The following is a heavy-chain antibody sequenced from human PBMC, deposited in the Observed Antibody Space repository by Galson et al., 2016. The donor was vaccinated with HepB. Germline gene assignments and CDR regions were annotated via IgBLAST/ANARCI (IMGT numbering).Heavy chain of an antibody. Sequence: SVKVSCKASGYTFTSYGISWVRQAPGQGLEFMGWISAHNGNRNYAQKIQGRVTMTTDTSTSTAYMELRSLRSDDTAVYYCARGNSGWMNWFDPWGQGTLVTVSS. J-gene: IGHJ5*02. CDR3: ARGNSGWMNWFDP. CDR1: GYTFTSYG. D-gene: IGHD6-19*01. CDR2: ISAHNGNR. V-gene: IGHV1-18*01.